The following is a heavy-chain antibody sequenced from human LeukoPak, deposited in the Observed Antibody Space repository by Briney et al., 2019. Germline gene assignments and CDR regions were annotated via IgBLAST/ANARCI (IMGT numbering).Heavy chain of an antibody. D-gene: IGHD3-10*01. CDR2: IYYSGST. CDR1: GGSISSGGYY. V-gene: IGHV4-31*03. Sequence: SETLSLTCTVSGGSISSGGYYWSWIRQHPGKGLEWIGYIYYSGSTYYNPSLKSRVTISVDTSKNQFSLKLSSVTAADTAVYYCARDRKGTMVDYRGQGTLVTVSS. CDR3: ARDRKGTMVDY. J-gene: IGHJ4*02.